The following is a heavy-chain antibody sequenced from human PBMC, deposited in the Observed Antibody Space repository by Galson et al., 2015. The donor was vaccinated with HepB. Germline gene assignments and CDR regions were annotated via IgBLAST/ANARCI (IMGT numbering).Heavy chain of an antibody. V-gene: IGHV3-23*01. J-gene: IGHJ4*02. Sequence: SLRLSCAASGFTFSSYSMSWVRQAPGKGLEWVSAISGSGGSTYYADSVKGRFTISRDNSKNTLYLQRNSLRAEDTAVYYGAKDPPFHCGGDCLPDYWGQGTLVTVSS. CDR2: ISGSGGST. CDR3: AKDPPFHCGGDCLPDY. CDR1: GFTFSSYS. D-gene: IGHD2-21*02.